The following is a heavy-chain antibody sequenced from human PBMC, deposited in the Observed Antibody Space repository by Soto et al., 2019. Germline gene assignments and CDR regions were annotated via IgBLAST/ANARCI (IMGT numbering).Heavy chain of an antibody. CDR3: ARDSRWLQSPYYFDY. Sequence: SVKVSCKASGGTFSSYAISWVRQAPGQGLEWMGGIIPIFGTANYAQKFQGRVTITADESTSTAYMELSSLRSEDTAVYYCARDSRWLQSPYYFDYWGQGTLVTVSS. V-gene: IGHV1-69*13. D-gene: IGHD5-12*01. J-gene: IGHJ4*02. CDR2: IIPIFGTA. CDR1: GGTFSSYA.